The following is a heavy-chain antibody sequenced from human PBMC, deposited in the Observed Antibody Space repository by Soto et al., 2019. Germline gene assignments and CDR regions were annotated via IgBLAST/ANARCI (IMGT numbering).Heavy chain of an antibody. CDR2: ISAYNGNT. CDR1: GYTFTSYG. J-gene: IGHJ5*02. CDR3: ARVVRRYCSSTSCYSAWFDP. D-gene: IGHD2-2*01. Sequence: QVQLVQSGAEVKKPGASVKVSCKASGYTFTSYGISWVRQAPGQGLEWMGWISAYNGNTNYAQKLQGRVTMTTDTSTSTAYMELRSLRSDDTAVYYCARVVRRYCSSTSCYSAWFDPWGQGTLVTVSS. V-gene: IGHV1-18*01.